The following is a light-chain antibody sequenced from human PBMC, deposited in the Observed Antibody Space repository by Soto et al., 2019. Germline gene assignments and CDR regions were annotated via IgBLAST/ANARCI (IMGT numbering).Light chain of an antibody. CDR1: QSISIW. CDR2: KAS. J-gene: IGKJ1*01. V-gene: IGKV1-5*03. CDR3: QQYNDYAWT. Sequence: DIQMTQSPSTLSASVGDRVAITCRASQSISIWLAWYQQKPGKAPKLLIYKASSLESGVPSRFSGSGSGTEFTLTIRSLQRDDFETYSCQQYNDYAWTCGHGTKVEIK.